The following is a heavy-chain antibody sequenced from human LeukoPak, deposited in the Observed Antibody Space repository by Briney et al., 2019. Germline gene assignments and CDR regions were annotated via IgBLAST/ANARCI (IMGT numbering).Heavy chain of an antibody. V-gene: IGHV3-21*01. Sequence: SGGSLRLSCAASGFTFSSYSMNWVRQAPGKGLEWVSSISSSSSYIYYADSVKGRFTISRDNAKNSLYLQMNSLRAEDTAVYYCARADWDTAMIDYWGQGTLVTVSS. CDR3: ARADWDTAMIDY. J-gene: IGHJ4*02. CDR2: ISSSSSYI. CDR1: GFTFSSYS. D-gene: IGHD5-18*01.